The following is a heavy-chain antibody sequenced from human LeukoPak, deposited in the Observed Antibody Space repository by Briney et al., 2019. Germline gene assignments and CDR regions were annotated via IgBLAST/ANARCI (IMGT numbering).Heavy chain of an antibody. CDR3: AKDATAVPGTVYMDV. J-gene: IGHJ6*03. D-gene: IGHD2-2*01. Sequence: GGSLRLSCAASGFTFSSYSMNWVRQAPGRGLEWVSSISSSSSYIYYADSVKGRFTISRDNAKNSLYLQMTSLRAEDTALYYCAKDATAVPGTVYMDVWGKGTTVTISS. CDR1: GFTFSSYS. CDR2: ISSSSSYI. V-gene: IGHV3-21*01.